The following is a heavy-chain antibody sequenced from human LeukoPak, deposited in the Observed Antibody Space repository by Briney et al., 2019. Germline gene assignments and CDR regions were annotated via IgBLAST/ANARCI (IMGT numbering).Heavy chain of an antibody. CDR1: GFTFSSYW. CDR3: TRAWRYGMDV. Sequence: GGSLRLSCAASGFTFSSYWMHWVRQAPGKGLVWVSRINSDGSNTTYADSVKGRFTISRDNAKNTLYLQMNSLRAEDTAVYSCTRAWRYGMDVWGQGTLVTVSS. CDR2: INSDGSNT. V-gene: IGHV3-74*01. J-gene: IGHJ6*02. D-gene: IGHD5-12*01.